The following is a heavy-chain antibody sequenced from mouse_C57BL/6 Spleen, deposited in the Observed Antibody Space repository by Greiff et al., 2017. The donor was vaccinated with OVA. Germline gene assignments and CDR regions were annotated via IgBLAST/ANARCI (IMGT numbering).Heavy chain of an antibody. CDR2: INPRNGGT. J-gene: IGHJ2*01. CDR3: ARVGYDWFDY. D-gene: IGHD2-2*01. V-gene: IGHV1-53*01. Sequence: VQLQQSGTELVKPGASVKLSCKASGYTFTSYWMHLVKQRPGQGLEWIGNINPRNGGTNYNEKFKSKATLTVDKSSSTAYMQLSSLTSEDSAVYCCARVGYDWFDYWGQGTTLTVSS. CDR1: GYTFTSYW.